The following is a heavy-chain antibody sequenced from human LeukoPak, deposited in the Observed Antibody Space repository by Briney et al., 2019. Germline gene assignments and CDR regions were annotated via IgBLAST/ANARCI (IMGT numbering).Heavy chain of an antibody. CDR1: GFIFSDFW. V-gene: IGHV3-7*01. D-gene: IGHD5-12*01. CDR2: INQDGSQE. Sequence: GGSLRLSCPASGFIFSDFWMTWVRQAPGKGLEWVANINQDGSQEHYVDSVKGRFTISRDNAKNSLYLQMNSLRAEDTAVYYCARRIRVATKKPQYGMDVWGQGTTVTVSS. J-gene: IGHJ6*02. CDR3: ARRIRVATKKPQYGMDV.